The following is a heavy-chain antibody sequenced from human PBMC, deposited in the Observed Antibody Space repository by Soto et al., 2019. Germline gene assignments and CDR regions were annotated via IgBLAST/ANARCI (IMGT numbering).Heavy chain of an antibody. V-gene: IGHV4-34*01. Sequence: SETLSLTCAVYGGSFSGYYWSWIRQPPGKGLEWIGEINHSGSTNYNPSLKSRVTISVDTSKNQFSLKLSSVTAADTAVYYCARALKDIVVVPAAAEYFQHWGQGTLVTVS. D-gene: IGHD2-2*01. CDR2: INHSGST. J-gene: IGHJ1*01. CDR1: GGSFSGYY. CDR3: ARALKDIVVVPAAAEYFQH.